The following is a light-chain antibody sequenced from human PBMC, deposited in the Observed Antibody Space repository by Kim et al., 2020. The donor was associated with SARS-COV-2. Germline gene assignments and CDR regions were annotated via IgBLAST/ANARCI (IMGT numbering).Light chain of an antibody. CDR3: SSYTSSSTLHV. Sequence: QSITISWTGTSNDVVGYNSVSWYQQHPGKAPKLMIYDVSNRPSGVSNRFSGSKSGNTASLTISGLQAEDEADYYCSSYTSSSTLHVFGTGTKVTVL. J-gene: IGLJ1*01. CDR2: DVS. CDR1: SNDVVGYNS. V-gene: IGLV2-14*03.